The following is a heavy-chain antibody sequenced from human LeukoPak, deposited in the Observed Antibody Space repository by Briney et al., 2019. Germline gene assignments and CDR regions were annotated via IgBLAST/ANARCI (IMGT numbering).Heavy chain of an antibody. V-gene: IGHV3-23*01. CDR1: GFTFSSYA. Sequence: PGGTLRLSCAASGFTFSSYAMSWVRQAPGKGLEWVSYISGGSGSTYYADSVKGRFTISRDTSKNTLYLQMNSLRAEDTAVYYCARTITDAFDIWGQGTMVTVSS. D-gene: IGHD1-14*01. J-gene: IGHJ3*02. CDR3: ARTITDAFDI. CDR2: ISGGSGST.